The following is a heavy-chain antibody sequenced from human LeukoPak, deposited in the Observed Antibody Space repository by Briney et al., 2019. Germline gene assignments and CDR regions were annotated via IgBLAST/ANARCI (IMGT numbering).Heavy chain of an antibody. CDR3: AKDTSPFIAAAGNQGSNYNWFDP. Sequence: GGSLRLSCAASGFTFDDYAMHWVRQAPGKGLEWVSGIRWNSGSIGYADSVKGRFTISRDNAKNSLYLQMNSLRAEDTALYYCAKDTSPFIAAAGNQGSNYNWFDPWGQGTLVTVSS. V-gene: IGHV3-9*01. CDR1: GFTFDDYA. CDR2: IRWNSGSI. J-gene: IGHJ5*02. D-gene: IGHD6-13*01.